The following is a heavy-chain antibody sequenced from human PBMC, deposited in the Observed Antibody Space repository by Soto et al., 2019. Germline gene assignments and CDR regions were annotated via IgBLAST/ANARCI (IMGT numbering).Heavy chain of an antibody. V-gene: IGHV5-51*01. D-gene: IGHD3-22*01. CDR1: GHSFTSYW. Sequence: PGESLKISCKGSGHSFTSYWIGWVRQMPGKGLEWMGIIYPGDSDTRYSPSFQGQVTISADKSISTAYLQWSSLKASDTAMYYCARHMGDSSGYYYLNFDHWGQGAPVTVSS. CDR3: ARHMGDSSGYYYLNFDH. J-gene: IGHJ4*02. CDR2: IYPGDSDT.